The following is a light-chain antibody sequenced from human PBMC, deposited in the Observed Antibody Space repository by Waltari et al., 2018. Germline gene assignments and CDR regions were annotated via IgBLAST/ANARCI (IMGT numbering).Light chain of an antibody. CDR2: DAS. V-gene: IGKV3-11*01. J-gene: IGKJ1*01. CDR1: QSVSTS. Sequence: EIVLTQSPVTLSLSPGGRATLSCRASQSVSTSLAWYQHRPGQAPRLLIYDASTRATGIPARFSGSGSGTDFTLTISSLEPEDFAVYYCQRRSNSPPWTFGQGTTVEVK. CDR3: QRRSNSPPWT.